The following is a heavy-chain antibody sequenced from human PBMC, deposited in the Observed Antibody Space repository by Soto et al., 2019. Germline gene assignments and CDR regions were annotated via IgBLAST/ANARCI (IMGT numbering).Heavy chain of an antibody. D-gene: IGHD3-9*01. CDR1: GVSISSNSYY. Sequence: SETLSLTCTVSGVSISSNSYYWGWIRQPPGKGLEWIGSIYYSGSTYYNPSLKSRVTISVDTSKNQFSLKLSSVTAADTAVYYCAGHYYDILTGYYGVKVYWGQGTLVTVSS. J-gene: IGHJ4*02. V-gene: IGHV4-39*01. CDR3: AGHYYDILTGYYGVKVY. CDR2: IYYSGST.